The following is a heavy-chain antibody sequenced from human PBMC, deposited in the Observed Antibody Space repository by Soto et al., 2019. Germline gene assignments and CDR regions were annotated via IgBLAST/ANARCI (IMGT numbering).Heavy chain of an antibody. CDR2: ISTSGSTV. CDR3: VRYCSTTLCNGVATRTFDY. D-gene: IGHD2-2*01. CDR1: RFTFSTYE. J-gene: IGHJ4*02. Sequence: PGGSLRLSCAASRFTFSTYEMNWVRQAPGKGLEWVSYISTSGSTVYYADSVKGRFTISRDNTRNSLYLQMNSLRDEDTALYYCVRYCSTTLCNGVATRTFDYWGQRTRVTASS. V-gene: IGHV3-48*03.